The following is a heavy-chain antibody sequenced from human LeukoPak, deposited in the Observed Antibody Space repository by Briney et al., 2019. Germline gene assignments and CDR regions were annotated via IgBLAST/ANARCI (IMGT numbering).Heavy chain of an antibody. CDR2: ISYDGSNK. V-gene: IGHV3-30*18. D-gene: IGHD1-26*01. CDR3: AKSGATAHYFDY. CDR1: GLTFSSYG. J-gene: IGHJ4*02. Sequence: GRSLRLSCAASGLTFSSYGMHWVRQAPGKGLEWVAVISYDGSNKYYADSVKGRFTISRDNSKNTLYLQMNSLRAEDTAVYYCAKSGATAHYFDYWGQGTLVTVSS.